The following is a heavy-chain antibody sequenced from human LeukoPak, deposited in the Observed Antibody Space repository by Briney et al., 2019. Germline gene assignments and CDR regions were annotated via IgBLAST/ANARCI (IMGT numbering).Heavy chain of an antibody. CDR1: GFTFSSRA. Sequence: GGSLRLSCGASGFTFSSRAMSWVRQAPGKGLEWVSGISSTAASTYYADSVKGRFTISRDNSKNTVSLQMNSLRVEDTAIYYCAKAEPYYDAVWGTYRDVFDVWSQGTMVTVSS. CDR3: AKAEPYYDAVWGTYRDVFDV. J-gene: IGHJ3*01. CDR2: ISSTAAST. D-gene: IGHD3-16*02. V-gene: IGHV3-23*01.